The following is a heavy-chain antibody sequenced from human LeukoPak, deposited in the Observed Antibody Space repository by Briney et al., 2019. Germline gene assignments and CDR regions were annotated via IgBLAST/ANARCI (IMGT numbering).Heavy chain of an antibody. J-gene: IGHJ4*02. V-gene: IGHV3-64*01. CDR3: ARAARIYYYDSSGYYDY. CDR2: NSSNGGST. D-gene: IGHD3-22*01. CDR1: GFTFSSYA. Sequence: GSLRLSCAASGFTFSSYAMHWVRQAPGGGLEYVSANSSNGGSTYYANSVKGRFTISRDNSKNTLYLQMGSLRAEDMAVYYCARAARIYYYDSSGYYDYWGQGALVTVSS.